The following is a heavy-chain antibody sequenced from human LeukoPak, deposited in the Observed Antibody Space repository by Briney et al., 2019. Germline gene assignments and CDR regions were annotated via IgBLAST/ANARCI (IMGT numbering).Heavy chain of an antibody. CDR2: IRSKAYGGTT. V-gene: IGHV3-49*03. CDR3: TRGGDCSGGSCYRWFDP. J-gene: IGHJ5*02. D-gene: IGHD2-15*01. CDR1: GFTFGDYA. Sequence: GGSLRLSCTASGFTFGDYALSWFRQAPGQGLEWVGFIRSKAYGGTTEYAASVKGRFTISRDDSNSIAYLQMNSLKIEDTAVYYCTRGGDCSGGSCYRWFDPWGQGTLVTVSS.